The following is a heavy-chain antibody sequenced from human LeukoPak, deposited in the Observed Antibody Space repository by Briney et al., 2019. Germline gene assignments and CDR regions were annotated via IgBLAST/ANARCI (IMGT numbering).Heavy chain of an antibody. CDR1: GFTFSSYA. CDR3: TQYTYGFFQY. D-gene: IGHD5-18*01. V-gene: IGHV3-23*01. Sequence: GGSLRLSCAASGFTFSSYAMSWVRQAPGKGLEWVSAISGSGGSTYYADSLKGRFTISRDNSRNTLYLQMNSLKTEDTAVYYCTQYTYGFFQYWGQGTLVTVSS. CDR2: ISGSGGST. J-gene: IGHJ4*02.